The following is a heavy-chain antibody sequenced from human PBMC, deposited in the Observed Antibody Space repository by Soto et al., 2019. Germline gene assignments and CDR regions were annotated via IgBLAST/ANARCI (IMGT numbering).Heavy chain of an antibody. J-gene: IGHJ5*02. V-gene: IGHV3-7*01. CDR3: ARDRGRGVECFGTCYSSYFDP. Sequence: EVQLVESGGGLVQPGGSLRLSCAASGFTFSTYWMSWVRQAPGKGLEWVANIKEDGSAKSYVDSVKGRFTTSRDNAKNSLYLQMNSLGAEDTAVYHCARDRGRGVECFGTCYSSYFDPWGQGTVVTVSS. D-gene: IGHD2-15*01. CDR2: IKEDGSAK. CDR1: GFTFSTYW.